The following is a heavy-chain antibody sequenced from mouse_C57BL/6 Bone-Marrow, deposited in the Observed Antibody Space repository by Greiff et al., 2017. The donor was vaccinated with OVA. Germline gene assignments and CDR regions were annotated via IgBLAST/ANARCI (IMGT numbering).Heavy chain of an antibody. Sequence: VKLMESGAELARPGASVKMSCKASGYTFTSYTMHWVKQRPGQGLEWIGHINPSSGYTKYNQKFKDKATLTADKSSSTAYMQLSSLTSEDSAVYYCARSEGVRRGYYFDYWGQGTTLTVSS. CDR3: ARSEGVRRGYYFDY. CDR1: GYTFTSYT. J-gene: IGHJ2*01. CDR2: INPSSGYT. D-gene: IGHD2-14*01. V-gene: IGHV1-4*01.